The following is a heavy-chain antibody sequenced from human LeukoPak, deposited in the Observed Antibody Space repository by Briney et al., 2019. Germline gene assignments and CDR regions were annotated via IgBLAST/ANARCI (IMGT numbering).Heavy chain of an antibody. Sequence: GGALRLSCAASGFTFSSNAMSWVRQAPGKGREWVSAIIGGDGSTYYADSVKGPVTISRDKSKNTLYLQINSLRAEDTAVYYCAKMHGDHLHFDYWGQGPLVRVFS. D-gene: IGHD4-17*01. CDR2: IIGGDGST. CDR1: GFTFSSNA. J-gene: IGHJ4*02. V-gene: IGHV3-23*01. CDR3: AKMHGDHLHFDY.